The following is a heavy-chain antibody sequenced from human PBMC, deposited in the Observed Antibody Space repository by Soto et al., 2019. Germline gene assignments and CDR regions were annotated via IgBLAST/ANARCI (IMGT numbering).Heavy chain of an antibody. CDR3: ARGGQVDIVATITWFDP. CDR1: GGSFSGYY. CDR2: INHSGST. D-gene: IGHD5-12*01. V-gene: IGHV4-34*01. J-gene: IGHJ5*02. Sequence: SETLSLTCAVYGGSFSGYYWSWIRQPPGKGLEWIGEINHSGSTNYNPSLKSRVTISVDTSKNQFSLKLSSVTAADTAVYYCARGGQVDIVATITWFDPWGQGTLVPVSS.